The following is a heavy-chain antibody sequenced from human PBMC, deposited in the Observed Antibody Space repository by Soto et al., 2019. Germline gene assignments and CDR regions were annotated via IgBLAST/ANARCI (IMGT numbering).Heavy chain of an antibody. J-gene: IGHJ4*02. CDR1: GGTFSSYA. Sequence: QVQLVQSGAEVKKPGSSVKVSCKASGGTFSSYAISWVRQAPGQGLEWMGGIIPIFGTANYAQKFQGRVTITADESTSTAYMELSSLRSEDTAVYYCARGSTYYYDSSGYYYNYYFDYWGQRTLVTVSS. V-gene: IGHV1-69*01. D-gene: IGHD3-22*01. CDR3: ARGSTYYYDSSGYYYNYYFDY. CDR2: IIPIFGTA.